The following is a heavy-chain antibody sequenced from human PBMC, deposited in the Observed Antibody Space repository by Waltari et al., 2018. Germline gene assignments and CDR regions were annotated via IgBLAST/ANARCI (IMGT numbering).Heavy chain of an antibody. D-gene: IGHD6-6*01. V-gene: IGHV4-38-2*02. CDR1: GYSISSGYY. Sequence: VQLQESGPGLVTPSETLSLTCIVPGYSISSGYYWGWIRQPPGKGLEWIGSIYHSGSTYYNPSLKSRVTISVDTSKNQFSLKLSSVTAADTAVYYCAREGGAARPGFWGQGTLVTVSS. CDR2: IYHSGST. J-gene: IGHJ4*02. CDR3: AREGGAARPGF.